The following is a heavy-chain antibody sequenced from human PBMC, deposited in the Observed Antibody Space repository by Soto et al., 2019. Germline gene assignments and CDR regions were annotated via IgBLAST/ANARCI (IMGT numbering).Heavy chain of an antibody. D-gene: IGHD1-1*01. J-gene: IGHJ4*02. V-gene: IGHV3-33*01. CDR2: IWYDGSNK. CDR1: GFTFSSHG. Sequence: QVQLVESGGGVVQPGRSLRLSCAASGFTFSSHGMHWVRQAPGKGLEWVAVIWYDGSNKYYADSVKGRFTISRDNSKNTLYLQMNSLRAEDTAVYYCARAGTTGTTTTRMIGGHWGQGTLVTVSS. CDR3: ARAGTTGTTTTRMIGGH.